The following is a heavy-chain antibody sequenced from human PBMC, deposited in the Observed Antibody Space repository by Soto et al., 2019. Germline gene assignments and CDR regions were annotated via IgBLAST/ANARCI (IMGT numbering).Heavy chain of an antibody. Sequence: SVKVSCKASGGTFSSYTISWVRQAPGQGLEWMGGIIPMFGTTRYAQKFQGGVTITADKSTNTAYMELTSLRSEDTALYCCARGGDGYNQAYKFYFDSWGQGTLVTVSS. CDR1: GGTFSSYT. CDR2: IIPMFGTT. J-gene: IGHJ4*02. D-gene: IGHD5-12*01. CDR3: ARGGDGYNQAYKFYFDS. V-gene: IGHV1-69*06.